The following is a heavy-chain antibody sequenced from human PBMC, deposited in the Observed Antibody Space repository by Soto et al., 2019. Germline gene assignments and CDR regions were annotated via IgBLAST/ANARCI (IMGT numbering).Heavy chain of an antibody. Sequence: PSEALTRTFGVFGGSFSGYYWTWMRQPPGTGLAWSGEVNHSGSTNYNPSLKSRVTISVDTSKNQFSLKLTAVTAADTAVYYCATYDSSDYYSGSPIGWFDPWGQGTLVTVSS. CDR1: GGSFSGYY. CDR3: ATYDSSDYYSGSPIGWFDP. V-gene: IGHV4-34*01. J-gene: IGHJ5*02. CDR2: VNHSGST. D-gene: IGHD3-22*01.